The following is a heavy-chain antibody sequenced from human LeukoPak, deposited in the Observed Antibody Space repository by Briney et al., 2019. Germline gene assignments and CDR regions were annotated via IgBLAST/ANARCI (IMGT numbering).Heavy chain of an antibody. V-gene: IGHV3-48*03. D-gene: IGHD2-21*02. J-gene: IGHJ6*04. Sequence: GGSLRLSCGASGFIFSSYEMNWVRQAPGKGLEWVSYISSSSRTIYSADSVKGRFTISRDNAKNSLYLQMNSLRAEDTAVYYCARVIVVVTGNYMDVWGRGTTVTISS. CDR1: GFIFSSYE. CDR3: ARVIVVVTGNYMDV. CDR2: ISSSSRTI.